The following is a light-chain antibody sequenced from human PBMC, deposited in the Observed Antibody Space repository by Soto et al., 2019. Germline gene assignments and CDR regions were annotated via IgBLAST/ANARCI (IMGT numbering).Light chain of an antibody. CDR3: QQYGSSPT. CDR2: DVS. V-gene: IGKV3-20*01. CDR1: QSVSSNY. J-gene: IGKJ1*01. Sequence: EIVLTQSPGTLSLSPGERATLSCRSSQSVSSNYLARYQQKPDQAPRLVIYDVSGRATGIPDRFSGSGSGTDFTLTISRLEPEDFALYYCQQYGSSPTFGQGTKVEIK.